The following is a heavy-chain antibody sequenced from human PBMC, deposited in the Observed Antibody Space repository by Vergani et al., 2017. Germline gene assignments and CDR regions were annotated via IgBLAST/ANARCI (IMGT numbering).Heavy chain of an antibody. Sequence: QVQLVESGGGVVQPGRSLRLSCAASEFTFSNYCMHWVRQAPGKGLEWVAVIWFDGSNKYYADSLKGRFTISRDNSKNTLYLQMNSLRAEDTAIYYCARGPYWREAGVPHFDYWGQGTLVTVSS. J-gene: IGHJ4*02. CDR3: ARGPYWREAGVPHFDY. V-gene: IGHV3-33*01. CDR1: EFTFSNYC. D-gene: IGHD6-13*01. CDR2: IWFDGSNK.